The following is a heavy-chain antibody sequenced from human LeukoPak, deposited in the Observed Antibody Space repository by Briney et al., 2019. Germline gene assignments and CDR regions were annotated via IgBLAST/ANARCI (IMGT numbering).Heavy chain of an antibody. J-gene: IGHJ5*02. CDR3: AREHSRSLFGVALTTGFDP. CDR2: INPYSGAT. D-gene: IGHD3-3*01. CDR1: GYTFTGYY. V-gene: IGHV1-2*02. Sequence: GASVKVSCKASGYTFTGYYIHWVRQAPGQGLEWVGWINPYSGATNYAPKFQGRVTMTRDTSISRGYMELSRLRSDDTAVYYCAREHSRSLFGVALTTGFDPWGQGTLVTVSS.